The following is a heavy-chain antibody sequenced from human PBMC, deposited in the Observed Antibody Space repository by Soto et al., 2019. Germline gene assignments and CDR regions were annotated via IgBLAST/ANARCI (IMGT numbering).Heavy chain of an antibody. J-gene: IGHJ3*02. V-gene: IGHV1-69*01. CDR3: ARWVVSARDAFDI. D-gene: IGHD2-15*01. Sequence: KVSCKASGGTFSGYAISWVRQAPGQGLEWMGGIIPIFGTANYAQKFQGRVTITADESTSTAYMELSSLRSEDTAVYYCARWVVSARDAFDIWGQGTMVTVSS. CDR1: GGTFSGYA. CDR2: IIPIFGTA.